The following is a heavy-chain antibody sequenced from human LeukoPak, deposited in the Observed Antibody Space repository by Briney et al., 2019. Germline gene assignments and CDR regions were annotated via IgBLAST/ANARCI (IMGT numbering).Heavy chain of an antibody. V-gene: IGHV1-2*02. CDR3: ARDFRTDGDYATHMFDP. J-gene: IGHJ5*02. CDR2: INPNSGGT. Sequence: ASVKVSCKASGYTFTDYYMHWVRQAPGQGLEWMGWINPNSGGTNYAQKFQGRVTMTRDKSISTAYMELYSLRSDDTAVYYCARDFRTDGDYATHMFDPWGQGTLVTVSS. CDR1: GYTFTDYY. D-gene: IGHD4-17*01.